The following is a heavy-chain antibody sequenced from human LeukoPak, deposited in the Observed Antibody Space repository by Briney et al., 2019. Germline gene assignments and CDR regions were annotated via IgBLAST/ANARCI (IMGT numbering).Heavy chain of an antibody. V-gene: IGHV3-21*04. CDR3: TSGAQSTVTYYYYYYMDV. D-gene: IGHD4-17*01. CDR1: GFTFSSYS. Sequence: GGSLRLSCAASGFTFSSYSMNWVRQAPGKGLEWVSSISSSSSYIYYADSVKGRFTISRDNAKNSLYLQMNSLKTEDTAVYYCTSGAQSTVTYYYYYYMDVWGKGTTVTVSS. J-gene: IGHJ6*03. CDR2: ISSSSSYI.